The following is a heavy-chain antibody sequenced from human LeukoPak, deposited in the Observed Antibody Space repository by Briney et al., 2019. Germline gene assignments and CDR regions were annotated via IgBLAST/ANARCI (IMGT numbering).Heavy chain of an antibody. D-gene: IGHD6-19*01. CDR1: GFTFSTYE. CDR2: ISSSGSTI. V-gene: IGHV3-48*03. CDR3: SLLAVASPQDY. J-gene: IGHJ4*02. Sequence: GGSLRLSCAASGFTFSTYEMHWVRQAPGKGLEWVSDISSSGSTIYYADSVKGRFTTSRDNANNLLYLQMHSLRAEDTAVYYCSLLAVASPQDYWGQGTLVTVSS.